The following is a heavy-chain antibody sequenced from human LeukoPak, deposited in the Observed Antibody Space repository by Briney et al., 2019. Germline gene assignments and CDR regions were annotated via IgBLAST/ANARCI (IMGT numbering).Heavy chain of an antibody. Sequence: GESLRLSCAASGFTFSSYWMSWVRQAPGKGLEWVANIKQDGSEKYYVDSVKGRFTISRDNSKNTLYLQMNSLRAEDTAVYYCAKDRGGSSWYDYYFDYWGQGTLVTVSS. CDR1: GFTFSSYW. V-gene: IGHV3-7*03. D-gene: IGHD6-13*01. CDR3: AKDRGGSSWYDYYFDY. CDR2: IKQDGSEK. J-gene: IGHJ4*02.